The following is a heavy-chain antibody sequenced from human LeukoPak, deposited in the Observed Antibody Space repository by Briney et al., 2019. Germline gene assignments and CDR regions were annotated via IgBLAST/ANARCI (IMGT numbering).Heavy chain of an antibody. J-gene: IGHJ4*02. V-gene: IGHV4-4*08. Sequence: SETLSLTCSVSGGSITSEYCGWIRQPPGNGLEWIGHVSVGGMTNYSPSLRSRVSISVDTSKNQFSLKLNSVTAADTAVYFCARASNTFDDWGQGTLVTVSS. CDR1: GGSITSEY. CDR3: ARASNTFDD. CDR2: VSVGGMT.